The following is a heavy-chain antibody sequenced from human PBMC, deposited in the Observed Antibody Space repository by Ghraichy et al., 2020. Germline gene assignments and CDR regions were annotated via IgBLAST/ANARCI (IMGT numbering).Heavy chain of an antibody. D-gene: IGHD2-2*01. CDR1: GGSISSYY. J-gene: IGHJ4*02. CDR3: ARHRCSSTSCPSPPDY. Sequence: SETLSLTCTVSGGSISSYYWSWMRQPPGKGLEWIGYIYYSGSTNYNPSLKSRVTISVDTSRNQFSLKLNSVTAADTAVYYCARHRCSSTSCPSPPDYWGQGTLVTVSP. CDR2: IYYSGST. V-gene: IGHV4-59*08.